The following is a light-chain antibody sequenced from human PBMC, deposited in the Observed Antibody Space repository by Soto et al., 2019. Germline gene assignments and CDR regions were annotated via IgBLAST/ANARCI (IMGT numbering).Light chain of an antibody. J-gene: IGLJ3*02. CDR3: GTWDSSLSAV. CDR1: STDVGRYNL. Sequence: QSVLTQPASVSGSPGQSITVSCTGTSTDVGRYNLVSWYQHHPGQAPKLIIYDNNKRPSGIPDRFSGSKSGTSATLGITGLQTGDEADYYCGTWDSSLSAVFGGGTKLTVL. V-gene: IGLV1-51*01. CDR2: DNN.